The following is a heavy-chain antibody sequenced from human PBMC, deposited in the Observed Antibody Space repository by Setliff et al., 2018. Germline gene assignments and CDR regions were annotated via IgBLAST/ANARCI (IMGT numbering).Heavy chain of an antibody. V-gene: IGHV3-48*04. CDR2: ISSSSSTM. D-gene: IGHD5-18*01. J-gene: IGHJ5*02. Sequence: GGSLRLSCAASGFTFRSYSMKWVRQAPGKGLEWVSYISSSSSTMNYADSVKGRFTISRDNAKNSLHLQMNSLRAEDTAVYYCARGHTSMAPWGQGTLVTVSS. CDR3: ARGHTSMAP. CDR1: GFTFRSYS.